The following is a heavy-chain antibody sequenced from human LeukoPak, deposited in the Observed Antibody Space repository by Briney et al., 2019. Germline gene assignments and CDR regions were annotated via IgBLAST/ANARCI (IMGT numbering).Heavy chain of an antibody. CDR3: AREIGGSYDY. CDR2: ISTYNGKT. J-gene: IGHJ4*02. V-gene: IGHV1-18*01. Sequence: ASVKVSCKASGYTFTNYGLTWVRHAPGQGLEWMGWISTYNGKTNYPQKFQGRVTMTTDTSTSTAYMELRSPRSDDTAVYYCAREIGGSYDYWGQGTLVTVSS. CDR1: GYTFTNYG. D-gene: IGHD1-26*01.